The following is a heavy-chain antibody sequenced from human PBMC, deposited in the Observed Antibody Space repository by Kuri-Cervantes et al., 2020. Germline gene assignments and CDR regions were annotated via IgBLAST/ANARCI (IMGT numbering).Heavy chain of an antibody. CDR1: GGSISSSSYY. V-gene: IGHV4-39*07. J-gene: IGHJ4*02. CDR3: ASAYGDYAHLGY. D-gene: IGHD4-17*01. CDR2: IYYSGST. Sequence: SETLSLTCTVSGGSISSSSYYWGWIRQPPGKGLEWIGSIYYSGSTYYNPSLKSRVTISVDTSKNQFSLKLSSVTAADTAVYYCASAYGDYAHLGYWGQGTLVTVSS.